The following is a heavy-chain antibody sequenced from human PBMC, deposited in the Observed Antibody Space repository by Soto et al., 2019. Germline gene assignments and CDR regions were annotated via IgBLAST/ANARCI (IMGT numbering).Heavy chain of an antibody. J-gene: IGHJ4*02. CDR3: ARARTWNKIYFGY. CDR1: GGSFSGYY. V-gene: IGHV4-34*01. CDR2: INHSGST. Sequence: SETLSLTCAVYGGSFSGYYWSWIRQPPGKGLERIGEINHSGSTNYNPSLKSRVTISVDTSKNQYPLKLSSVTAADTAVYYCARARTWNKIYFGYWGQGTLVTVSS. D-gene: IGHD1-1*01.